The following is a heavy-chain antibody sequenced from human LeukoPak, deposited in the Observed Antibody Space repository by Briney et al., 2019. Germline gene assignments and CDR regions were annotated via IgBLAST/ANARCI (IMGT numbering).Heavy chain of an antibody. D-gene: IGHD3-10*01. CDR3: AKRGIVIRAVIIVGFHKEAYYFDY. V-gene: IGHV3-23*01. CDR2: ISDSGGST. Sequence: AGGSLRLSCAVSGLTLSNYGMSWVRQAPGKGLEWVAGISDSGGSTNYADSVKGRFTISRDNPKNTLYLQMNSLRAEDTAVYFCAKRGIVIRAVIIVGFHKEAYYFDYWGQGALVTVSS. CDR1: GLTLSNYG. J-gene: IGHJ4*02.